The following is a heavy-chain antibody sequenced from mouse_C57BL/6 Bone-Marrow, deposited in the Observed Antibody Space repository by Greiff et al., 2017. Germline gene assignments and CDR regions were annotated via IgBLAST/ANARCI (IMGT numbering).Heavy chain of an antibody. CDR2: IDPENGDT. Sequence: VQLQQSGAELVRPGASVKLSCTASGFNIKDDYMHWVKQRPEQGLEWIGWIDPENGDTEYASKFQGKATITADTSSNTAYLQLSSLTSEETAVYYCTVFYYDYSYYFDYWGQGTTLTVSS. J-gene: IGHJ2*01. D-gene: IGHD2-4*01. CDR3: TVFYYDYSYYFDY. CDR1: GFNIKDDY. V-gene: IGHV14-4*01.